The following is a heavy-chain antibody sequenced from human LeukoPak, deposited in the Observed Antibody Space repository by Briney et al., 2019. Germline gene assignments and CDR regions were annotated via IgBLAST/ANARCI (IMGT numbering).Heavy chain of an antibody. CDR3: ARVGVRGVPRYYYMDV. D-gene: IGHD3-10*01. CDR2: IYYSGST. J-gene: IGHJ6*03. Sequence: SETLSLTCTVSGGSISSYYWSWIRQPPGKGLEWIGYIYYSGSTNYNPSLKSRVTISVDTSKNQFSLKLSSVTAADTAVYYCARVGVRGVPRYYYMDVWGKGTTVTISS. CDR1: GGSISSYY. V-gene: IGHV4-59*01.